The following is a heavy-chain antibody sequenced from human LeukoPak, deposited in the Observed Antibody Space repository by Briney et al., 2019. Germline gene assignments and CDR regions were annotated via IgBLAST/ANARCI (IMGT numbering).Heavy chain of an antibody. CDR2: INPSGGST. V-gene: IGHV1-46*01. Sequence: ASVKVSCKASGYTFTSYYMHWVRQAPGQGLEWMGIINPSGGSTSYAQKFQGRVTMTRDTSTSTVYMELSSLRSEDTAVYYYARARPVAHFDYWGQGTLVTVSS. CDR3: ARARPVAHFDY. CDR1: GYTFTSYY. D-gene: IGHD6-19*01. J-gene: IGHJ4*02.